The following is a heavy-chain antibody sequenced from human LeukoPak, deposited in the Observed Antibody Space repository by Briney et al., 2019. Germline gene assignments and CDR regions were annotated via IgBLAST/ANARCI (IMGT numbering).Heavy chain of an antibody. D-gene: IGHD2-21*01. V-gene: IGHV1-46*01. CDR1: GYTFTGYY. J-gene: IGHJ6*03. CDR3: ARGSILDYYMDV. Sequence: ASVKVSCKASGYTFTGYYMHWVRQAPGQGLEWMGWINPSGGSTSYAQKFQGRVTMTRDTSTSTVYMELSSLRSEDTAVYYCARGSILDYYMDVWGKGTTVTISS. CDR2: INPSGGST.